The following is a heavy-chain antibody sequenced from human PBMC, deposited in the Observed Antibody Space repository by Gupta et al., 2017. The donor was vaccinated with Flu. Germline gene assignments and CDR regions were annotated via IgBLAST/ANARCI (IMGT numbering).Heavy chain of an antibody. CDR1: GGSISSGSYY. CDR2: IYTSGST. J-gene: IGHJ6*02. Sequence: QVQLQESGPGLVKPSQPLSLTCTVSGGSISSGSYYWSWIRQPAGKGLEWIGRIYTSGSTNYNPSLKSRVTISVDTSKNQFALKLSSVTAADTAVYYCAREAAAGTDGMDVWGQGTTVTVS. CDR3: AREAAAGTDGMDV. D-gene: IGHD6-13*01. V-gene: IGHV4-61*02.